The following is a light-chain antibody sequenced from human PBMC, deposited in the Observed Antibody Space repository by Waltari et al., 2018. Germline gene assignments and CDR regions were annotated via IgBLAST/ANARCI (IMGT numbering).Light chain of an antibody. CDR2: GAS. V-gene: IGKV1-39*01. Sequence: DIQMTQSPSSLSASVGDRVTITCRASQSISKYLNWYKQKPGKAPKLQIYGASRLQSGVPPRFSGSGSGTEFTLTISSLQPEDFATYSCQQSYTTPYTFGQGTKLEI. CDR1: QSISKY. CDR3: QQSYTTPYT. J-gene: IGKJ2*01.